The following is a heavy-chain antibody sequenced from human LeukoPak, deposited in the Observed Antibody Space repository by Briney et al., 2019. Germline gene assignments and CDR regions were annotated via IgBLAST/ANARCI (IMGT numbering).Heavy chain of an antibody. CDR1: GFTFSNYY. V-gene: IGHV3-11*01. CDR2: ISDSGSVI. Sequence: GGSLRLSCAASGFTFSNYYMSWIRQAPGKGLEWVSYISDSGSVIYYSDSVKGRFTIYRDNAKNSLYLQISSLRAEDTAVYFCVGDSNGYFYGHDYWGQGTLVAVSS. CDR3: VGDSNGYFYGHDY. J-gene: IGHJ4*02. D-gene: IGHD3-22*01.